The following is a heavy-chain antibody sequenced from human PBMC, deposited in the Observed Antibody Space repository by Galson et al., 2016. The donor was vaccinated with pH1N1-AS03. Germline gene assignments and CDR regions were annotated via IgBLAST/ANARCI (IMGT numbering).Heavy chain of an antibody. CDR1: GFTVSSGY. Sequence: SLRLSCAATGFTVSSGYHMSWVRQAPGKGLEWVSVIHPGGDTYNEDSVKGRFTISRDNFENMVYLQMNSLRPEDTAVYYCAGDEGFANGINVWGQGTTVTVSS. CDR3: AGDEGFANGINV. J-gene: IGHJ6*02. D-gene: IGHD3-3*01. CDR2: IHPGGDT. V-gene: IGHV3-66*02.